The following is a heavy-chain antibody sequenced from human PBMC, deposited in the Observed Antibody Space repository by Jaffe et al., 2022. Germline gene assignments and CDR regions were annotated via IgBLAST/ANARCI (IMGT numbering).Heavy chain of an antibody. CDR2: IYTSGST. Sequence: QVQLQESGPGLVKPSQTLSLTCTVSGGSISSGSYYWSWIRQPAGKGLEWIGRIYTSGSTNYNPSLKSRVTISVDTSKNQFSLKLSSVTAADTAVYYCARDGPEEDWFDPWGQGTLVTVSS. J-gene: IGHJ5*02. CDR1: GGSISSGSYY. CDR3: ARDGPEEDWFDP. V-gene: IGHV4-61*02.